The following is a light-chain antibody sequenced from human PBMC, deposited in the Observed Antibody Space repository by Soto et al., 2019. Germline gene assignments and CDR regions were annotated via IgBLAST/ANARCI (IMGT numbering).Light chain of an antibody. CDR2: AAS. CDR3: QQSNSITWT. CDR1: QSIRKH. J-gene: IGKJ1*01. V-gene: IGKV1-39*01. Sequence: DIQMTQPPSSLSASVEDRVIITCRASQSIRKHLNWYQQKQGKAPKLLIFAASSLQSGVPSRLSGSGYGTELTLTISSLKNEDFETYSCQQSNSITWTFGHGTKVDIK.